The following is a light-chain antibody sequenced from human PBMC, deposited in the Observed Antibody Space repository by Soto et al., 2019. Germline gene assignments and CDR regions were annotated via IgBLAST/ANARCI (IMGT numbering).Light chain of an antibody. CDR1: SSDIGGYNS. CDR2: DVT. V-gene: IGLV2-14*01. Sequence: QSVLTQPASVSGSPGQSITISCTGTSSDIGGYNSVSWYQQHPGTAPKLMIYDVTYRPLGVSTSLSGSKSGNTASLTISGLRADDEADYFCSSFSTYNARVFGGGTKLTVL. J-gene: IGLJ2*01. CDR3: SSFSTYNARV.